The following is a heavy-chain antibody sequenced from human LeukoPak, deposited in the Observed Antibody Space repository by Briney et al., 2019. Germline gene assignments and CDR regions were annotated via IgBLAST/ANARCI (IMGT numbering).Heavy chain of an antibody. CDR1: GYSISSGYY. Sequence: SETLSLTCTVSGYSISSGYYWGWIRQPPGKGLEWIGTIFHSGSTYSNPSLKSRVTISVDTSKNQLSLKLSSVTAADTAVYYCARGVGLTQGGTFDYWGQGTLVTVSS. J-gene: IGHJ4*02. CDR2: IFHSGST. CDR3: ARGVGLTQGGTFDY. V-gene: IGHV4-38-2*02. D-gene: IGHD1-1*01.